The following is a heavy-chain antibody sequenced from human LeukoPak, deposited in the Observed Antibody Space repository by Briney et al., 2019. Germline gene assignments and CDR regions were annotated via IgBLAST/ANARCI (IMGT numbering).Heavy chain of an antibody. D-gene: IGHD3-16*02. CDR3: ARDYRAFDI. CDR2: ISTSSSYI. V-gene: IGHV3-21*01. Sequence: GGSLRLSCAASGFTFNRYNMNWVRRAPGKGLEWVSSISTSSSYIYYADSVRGRFAISRDNAKNTLYLQMNSLRAEDTAVYYCARDYRAFDIWGQGTMVSVSS. J-gene: IGHJ3*02. CDR1: GFTFNRYN.